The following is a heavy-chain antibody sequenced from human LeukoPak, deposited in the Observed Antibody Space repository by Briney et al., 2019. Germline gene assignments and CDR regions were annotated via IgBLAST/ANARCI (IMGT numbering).Heavy chain of an antibody. Sequence: ASVKVFCTVSGYTLTELSMHWVRQAPGKGLEWMGGFDPEDGETIYAQKFQGRVTMTEDTSTDTAYMELSSLRSEDTAVYYCATVSDGYKVRFDYWGQGTLVTVSS. CDR1: GYTLTELS. CDR3: ATVSDGYKVRFDY. V-gene: IGHV1-24*01. J-gene: IGHJ4*02. D-gene: IGHD5-24*01. CDR2: FDPEDGET.